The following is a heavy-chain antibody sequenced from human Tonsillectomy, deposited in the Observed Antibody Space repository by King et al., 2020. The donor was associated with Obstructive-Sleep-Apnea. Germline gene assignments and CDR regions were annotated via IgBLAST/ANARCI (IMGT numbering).Heavy chain of an antibody. CDR3: ADLHCSSTSCYEYRGY. Sequence: QLVQSGGGVVQPGRSLRLSCAASGFTFSSYGMHWVRQAPGKGLEWVAVISYDGSNKYYADSVKGRFTISRDNSKNTLYLQMYSLRAEDTAVYYCADLHCSSTSCYEYRGYWGQGTLVTVSS. V-gene: IGHV3-30*03. D-gene: IGHD2-2*01. J-gene: IGHJ4*02. CDR1: GFTFSSYG. CDR2: ISYDGSNK.